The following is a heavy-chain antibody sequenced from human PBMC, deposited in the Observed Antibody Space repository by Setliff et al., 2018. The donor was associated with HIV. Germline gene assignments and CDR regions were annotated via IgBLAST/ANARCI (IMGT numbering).Heavy chain of an antibody. V-gene: IGHV3-15*01. CDR1: EFTFSSYS. CDR2: IKSNSDGATT. Sequence: GGSLRLSCAASEFTFSSYSMNWVRQAPGKGLEWVGLIKSNSDGATTDYAAPVKGRFSISREDSKNTLYLQMNSLITEDTAVYYCTTYYFGSGTYGPTNWGQGTLVTVSS. CDR3: TTYYFGSGTYGPTN. D-gene: IGHD3-10*01. J-gene: IGHJ4*02.